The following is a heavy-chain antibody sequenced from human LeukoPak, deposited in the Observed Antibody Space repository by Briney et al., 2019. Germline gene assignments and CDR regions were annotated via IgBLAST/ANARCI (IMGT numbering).Heavy chain of an antibody. CDR2: IYYSGST. D-gene: IGHD3-16*02. V-gene: IGHV4-59*08. CDR1: GGSISSYY. Sequence: SETLSLTCTVSGGSISSYYWSWIRQPPGKGLECIGYIYYSGSTNYNPSLKSRVTISVDTSRNQFSLRMTSVTAADTAVYYCARTHYDSVWGNYRDNRFDPWGQGTLVTVSS. J-gene: IGHJ5*02. CDR3: ARTHYDSVWGNYRDNRFDP.